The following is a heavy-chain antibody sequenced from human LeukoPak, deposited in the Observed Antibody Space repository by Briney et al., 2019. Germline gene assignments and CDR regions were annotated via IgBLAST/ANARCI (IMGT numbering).Heavy chain of an antibody. J-gene: IGHJ4*02. D-gene: IGHD3-10*01. CDR2: LDPEDGET. Sequence: ASVKVSCKVSGYTLTELSMYWVRQAPGKGLEWMGGLDPEDGETIYAQKFQGRVTMTEDTSTDTAYMELSSLRSEDTAVYYCATDLSYYGSGSYGFDYWGQGTLVTVSS. CDR1: GYTLTELS. CDR3: ATDLSYYGSGSYGFDY. V-gene: IGHV1-24*01.